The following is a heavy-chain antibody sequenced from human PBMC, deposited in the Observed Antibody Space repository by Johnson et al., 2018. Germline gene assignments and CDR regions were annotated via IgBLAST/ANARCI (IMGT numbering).Heavy chain of an antibody. V-gene: IGHV3-74*01. J-gene: IGHJ4*02. CDR1: GFTFSIYW. CDR3: ASELSLGY. CDR2: IKNDGSST. Sequence: VQLQESGGGLVQPGGSLRISCAASGFTFSIYWTYWVRQAPGKGLVWVSRIKNDGSSTGDADSMKGRFTISRANARNTLDLQMNSLRAEDTAVYYCASELSLGYWGRGTLVTVSS.